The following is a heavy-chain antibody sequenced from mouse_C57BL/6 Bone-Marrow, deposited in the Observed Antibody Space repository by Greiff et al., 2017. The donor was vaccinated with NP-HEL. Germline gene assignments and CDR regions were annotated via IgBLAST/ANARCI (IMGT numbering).Heavy chain of an antibody. Sequence: EVKLVESGGGLVQPGGSMKLSCAASGFTFSDAWMDWVRQSPEKGLEWVAEIRNKANNPATYYAESGKGRFTISRDDSKRSVYLQINSLRDDYTGIYYCTRGLRRDYARDDWGQGTSVTVSS. CDR2: IRNKANNPAT. D-gene: IGHD2-4*01. CDR3: TRGLRRDYARDD. V-gene: IGHV6-6*01. CDR1: GFTFSDAW. J-gene: IGHJ4*01.